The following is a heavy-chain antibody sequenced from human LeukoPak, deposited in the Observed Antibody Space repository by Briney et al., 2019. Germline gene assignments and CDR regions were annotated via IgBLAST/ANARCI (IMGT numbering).Heavy chain of an antibody. CDR2: IKSQPHGGTT. CDR3: ARDRGYSYGPIDY. D-gene: IGHD5-18*01. V-gene: IGHV3-15*07. Sequence: PGGSLRLSCTVSTFTFNKAWMNWVRQSPGKGLEWVARIKSQPHGGTTDYAAAVKGRFTISRDDSKSTLYLQMNSLRSEDTAVYYCARDRGYSYGPIDYWGQGTLVTVSS. J-gene: IGHJ4*02. CDR1: TFTFNKAW.